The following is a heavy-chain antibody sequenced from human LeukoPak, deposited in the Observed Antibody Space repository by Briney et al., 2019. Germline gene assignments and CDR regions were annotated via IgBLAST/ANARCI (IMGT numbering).Heavy chain of an antibody. CDR3: VRDAYYDSSGKNAFDI. J-gene: IGHJ3*02. Sequence: GGSLRLSCAASGFTVSSNYMSWVRQAPGKGLEWVSVIYSGGSTYYADSVKGRFTISRHNSKNTLYLQMNSLRAEDTAVYYCVRDAYYDSSGKNAFDIWGQGTMVTVSS. CDR1: GFTVSSNY. D-gene: IGHD3-22*01. CDR2: IYSGGST. V-gene: IGHV3-53*04.